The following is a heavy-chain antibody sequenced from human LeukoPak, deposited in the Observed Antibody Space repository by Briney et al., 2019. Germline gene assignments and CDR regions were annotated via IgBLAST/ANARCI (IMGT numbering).Heavy chain of an antibody. D-gene: IGHD3-3*01. CDR2: INHSGST. V-gene: IGHV4-34*01. CDR1: GGSFSGYY. J-gene: IGHJ4*02. Sequence: PSETLSLTCDVFGGSFSGYYWSWIRQPPGKGLEWIGEINHSGSTNYNPSLKSRVTISVDTSKNQFSLKLSSVTAADTAVYYCARLHFGTPDFDYWGQGTLVTVSS. CDR3: ARLHFGTPDFDY.